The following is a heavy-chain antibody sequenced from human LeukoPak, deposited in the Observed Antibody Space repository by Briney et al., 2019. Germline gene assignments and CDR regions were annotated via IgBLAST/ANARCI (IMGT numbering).Heavy chain of an antibody. Sequence: GGSLRLSCAASGFTFSSYSMNWVRQAPGKGLEWFSSISSSSSYIYYADSVKGRFTISRDNAKNSLYLQMNSLRAEDTAVYYCARDGGYSYGYPLDYWGQGTLVTVSS. V-gene: IGHV3-21*01. D-gene: IGHD5-18*01. CDR2: ISSSSSYI. CDR3: ARDGGYSYGYPLDY. CDR1: GFTFSSYS. J-gene: IGHJ4*02.